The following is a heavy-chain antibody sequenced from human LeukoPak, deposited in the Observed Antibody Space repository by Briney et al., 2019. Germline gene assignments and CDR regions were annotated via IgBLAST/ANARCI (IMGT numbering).Heavy chain of an antibody. Sequence: SETLSLTCTVSGGSISSGGYYWSWIHQHPGKGLEWIGYIYYSGSTYYNPSLKSRVTISVDTSKNQFSLKLSSVTAADTAVYYCARHSDCSGGSCYLYFDYWGQGTLVTVSS. CDR1: GGSISSGGYY. J-gene: IGHJ4*02. D-gene: IGHD2-15*01. CDR2: IYYSGST. V-gene: IGHV4-31*03. CDR3: ARHSDCSGGSCYLYFDY.